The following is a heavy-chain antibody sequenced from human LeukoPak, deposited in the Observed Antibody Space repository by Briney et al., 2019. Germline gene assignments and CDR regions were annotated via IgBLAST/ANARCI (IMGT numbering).Heavy chain of an antibody. V-gene: IGHV1-2*04. J-gene: IGHJ4*02. CDR3: ARDSEVIGFDY. Sequence: ASVKVSCKASGYTFTGYYMHWVRQAPGQRLEWMGWINPNSGGTNYAQKFQGWVTMTRDTSISTAYMELSRLRSDDTAVYYCARDSEVIGFDYWGQGTLVTVSS. D-gene: IGHD2/OR15-2a*01. CDR1: GYTFTGYY. CDR2: INPNSGGT.